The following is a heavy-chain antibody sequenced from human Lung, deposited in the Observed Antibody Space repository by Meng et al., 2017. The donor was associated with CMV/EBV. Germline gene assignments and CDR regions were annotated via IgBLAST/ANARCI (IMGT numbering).Heavy chain of an antibody. CDR3: ARDFVPFGATAVYYGMEV. Sequence: SXXVSXKASGYTFINHGFSWVRQAPGQGLEWMGWISTYSGNTNYAQKFQGRVTMSTDTSTNTAYMGLRSLRSDDTAVYYCARDFVPFGATAVYYGMEVWGQGTXVT. V-gene: IGHV1-18*01. CDR1: GYTFINHG. J-gene: IGHJ6*02. D-gene: IGHD6-13*01. CDR2: ISTYSGNT.